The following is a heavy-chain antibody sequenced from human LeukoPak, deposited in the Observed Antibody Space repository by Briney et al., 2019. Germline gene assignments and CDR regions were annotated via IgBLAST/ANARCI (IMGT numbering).Heavy chain of an antibody. V-gene: IGHV1-69*04. CDR2: IIPIFGIA. D-gene: IGHD3-10*01. Sequence: GASVKVSCKASGGTFSSYAISWVRQPPGQGLEWMGRIIPIFGIANYAQKFQGRVTITADKSTSTAYMELSSLRSEDTAVYYCARGHPGAPGEYGMDVWGQGTTVTVSS. J-gene: IGHJ6*02. CDR3: ARGHPGAPGEYGMDV. CDR1: GGTFSSYA.